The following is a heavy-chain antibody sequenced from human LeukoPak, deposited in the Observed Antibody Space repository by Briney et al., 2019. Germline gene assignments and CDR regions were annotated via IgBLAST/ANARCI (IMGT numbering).Heavy chain of an antibody. J-gene: IGHJ4*02. Sequence: PSETLSLTCTVSGGSISSYYWSWIRQPPGKGLEWIGYIYYSGSTNYNPSLKSRVTISVDTSKNQFSLKLSSVTAADTAVYYCAGASHYYDSSGLFDYWGQGTLVTVSS. CDR3: AGASHYYDSSGLFDY. CDR1: GGSISSYY. V-gene: IGHV4-59*01. D-gene: IGHD3-22*01. CDR2: IYYSGST.